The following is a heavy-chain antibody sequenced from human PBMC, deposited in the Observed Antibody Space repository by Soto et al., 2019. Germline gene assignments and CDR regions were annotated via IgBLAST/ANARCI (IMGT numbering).Heavy chain of an antibody. D-gene: IGHD6-13*01. J-gene: IGHJ5*02. Sequence: GGSLRLSCAASGLTFRSFTMTWVRQAPGKGLEWVSTISSNSAYIYYTDALRGRFTISRDNAKNSLHLQMNSLRAEDTAVYYCTRDAARDSSARGWFDPWGTGTLVTVSS. V-gene: IGHV3-21*01. CDR3: TRDAARDSSARGWFDP. CDR1: GLTFRSFT. CDR2: ISSNSAYI.